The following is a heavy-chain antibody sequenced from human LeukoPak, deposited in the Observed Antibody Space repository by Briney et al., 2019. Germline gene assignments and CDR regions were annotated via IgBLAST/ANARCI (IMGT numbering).Heavy chain of an antibody. CDR3: AGSGSYYPRY. D-gene: IGHD1-26*01. CDR2: IYYSGST. CDR1: GGSISSSYSY. J-gene: IGHJ4*02. Sequence: SETLSLTCTVSGGSISSSYSYWGWIRQPPGKGLEWIGYIYYSGSTNYNPSLKSRVTISVDTSKNQFSLKLSSVTAADTAVYYCAGSGSYYPRYWGQGTLVTVSS. V-gene: IGHV4-61*05.